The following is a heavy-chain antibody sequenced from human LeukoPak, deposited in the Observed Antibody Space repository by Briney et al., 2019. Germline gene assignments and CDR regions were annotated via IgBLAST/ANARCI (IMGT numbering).Heavy chain of an antibody. CDR1: GFTFSSHV. CDR3: RQSLAAAGTDY. D-gene: IGHD6-13*01. Sequence: GGSLRLSCSVSGFTFSSHVMHWVRQAPGKGLEYVSTISSSGDSTYYADSVKGRFTISRDNSKNTLYLQMSSLRTEDTAVYHCRQSLAAAGTDYWGQGTLVTVSS. J-gene: IGHJ4*02. V-gene: IGHV3-64D*06. CDR2: ISSSGDST.